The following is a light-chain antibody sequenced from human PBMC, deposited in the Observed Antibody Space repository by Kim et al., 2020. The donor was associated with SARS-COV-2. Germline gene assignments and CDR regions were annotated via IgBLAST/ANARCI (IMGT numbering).Light chain of an antibody. CDR3: HQYDVVTYS. V-gene: IGKV1-33*01. CDR1: QDTRNY. J-gene: IGKJ2*01. CDR2: DAS. Sequence: DIQMTQSPSSVSESVGDRVTITCQASQDTRNYVNWYQQRPGKAPKFVIYDASRLETGAPSRFSGSGFGTQFTFNITNVEPEDIATYYCHQYDVVTYSFGQGPKLDI.